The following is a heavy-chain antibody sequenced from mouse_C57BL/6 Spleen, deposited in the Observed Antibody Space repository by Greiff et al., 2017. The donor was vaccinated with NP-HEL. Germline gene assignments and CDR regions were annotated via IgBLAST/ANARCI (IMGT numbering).Heavy chain of an antibody. CDR3: ARGEEGTWFAY. Sequence: QVQLQQPGAELVRPGTSVKLSCKASGYTFTSYWMHWVKQRPGQGLEWIGVIDPSDSYTNYNQKFKGKATLTVDTSSSTAYMQLSSLTSEDSAVYYCARGEEGTWFAYWGQGTLVTVSA. CDR2: IDPSDSYT. CDR1: GYTFTSYW. J-gene: IGHJ3*01. V-gene: IGHV1-59*01.